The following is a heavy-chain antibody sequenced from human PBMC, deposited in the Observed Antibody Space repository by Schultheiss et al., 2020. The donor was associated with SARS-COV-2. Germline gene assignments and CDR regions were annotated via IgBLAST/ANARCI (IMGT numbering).Heavy chain of an antibody. CDR3: TRDAPKLGVAY. Sequence: GESLKISCAASGFTVSSNYMSWVRQAPGKGLEWVSVIYSGGSTYYADSVKGRFTISRDNSKNTLYLQMNSLKAEDTAVYYCTRDAPKLGVAYWGQGTLVTVSS. D-gene: IGHD1-7*01. J-gene: IGHJ4*02. CDR1: GFTVSSNY. CDR2: IYSGGST. V-gene: IGHV3-53*01.